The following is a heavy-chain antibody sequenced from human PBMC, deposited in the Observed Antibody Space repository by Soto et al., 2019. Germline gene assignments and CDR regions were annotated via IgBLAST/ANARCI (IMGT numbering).Heavy chain of an antibody. Sequence: PEDSLKISCKGSGYNFTNYLIGWVRQMPGKGLEYMGIIYPGDSDTRYSPSFQGQVTVSADKSINTAYLQWSSLKASDTAMYYCARLTTGTTSYGMDVWGQGTTVTVSS. V-gene: IGHV5-51*01. D-gene: IGHD1-7*01. CDR2: IYPGDSDT. CDR3: ARLTTGTTSYGMDV. CDR1: GYNFTNYL. J-gene: IGHJ6*02.